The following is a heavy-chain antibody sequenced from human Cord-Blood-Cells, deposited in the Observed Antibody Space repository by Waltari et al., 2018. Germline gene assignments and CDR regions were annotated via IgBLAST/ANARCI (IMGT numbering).Heavy chain of an antibody. D-gene: IGHD7-27*01. CDR1: GFTFSSYG. V-gene: IGHV3-30*18. CDR3: AKDERTGDFDY. CDR2: ISYDGSNK. J-gene: IGHJ4*02. Sequence: QVQLVESGGGVVQPGRSLRLSCAASGFTFSSYGMPWVRQAPGKGLEWVAVISYDGSNKYYADSVKGRFTISRDNSKNTLYLQMNSLRAEDTAVYYCAKDERTGDFDYWGQGTLVTVSS.